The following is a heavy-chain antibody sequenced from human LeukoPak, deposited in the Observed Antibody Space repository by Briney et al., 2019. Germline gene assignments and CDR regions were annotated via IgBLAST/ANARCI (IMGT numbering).Heavy chain of an antibody. V-gene: IGHV1-2*02. J-gene: IGHJ4*02. CDR3: ARRLRGDFWTTTFDY. D-gene: IGHD3/OR15-3a*01. Sequence: ASVKVSCKASGYTFTGYYMHWVRQAPGQGLEWMGWINPNSGGTNYAQKFQGRVTMTRDTSISTAYMELSRLRSDDTAVYYRARRLRGDFWTTTFDYWGQGTLDTVSS. CDR2: INPNSGGT. CDR1: GYTFTGYY.